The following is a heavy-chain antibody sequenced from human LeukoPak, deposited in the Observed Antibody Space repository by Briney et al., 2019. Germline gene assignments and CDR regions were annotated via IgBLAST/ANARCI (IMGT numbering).Heavy chain of an antibody. CDR3: ARHVVGPTGAEYLDH. Sequence: SETLSLTCSVSGGSISDSTISMSYYWGWIRQPPGKGLEWIGGIYYSGKTYYKSSLKSRVTISVDTSKNQFSLKLSSMTAADTALYYCARHVVGPTGAEYLDHWGQGTLVTVSS. D-gene: IGHD1-26*01. J-gene: IGHJ1*01. CDR2: IYYSGKT. V-gene: IGHV4-39*01. CDR1: GGSISDSTISMSYY.